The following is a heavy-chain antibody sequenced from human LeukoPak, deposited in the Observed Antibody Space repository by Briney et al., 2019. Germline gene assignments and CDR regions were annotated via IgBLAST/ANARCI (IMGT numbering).Heavy chain of an antibody. J-gene: IGHJ4*02. D-gene: IGHD3-22*01. Sequence: SETLSLTCSVSGGSISSHYWSWIRQPPGKGLEWIGYIYCSGSTNYNPSLKSRVSISVDTSKNQFSLKLRSVTAADTAVYYCARADYDSSVGYWGQGTLVTVSS. CDR2: IYCSGST. CDR3: ARADYDSSVGY. CDR1: GGSISSHY. V-gene: IGHV4-59*11.